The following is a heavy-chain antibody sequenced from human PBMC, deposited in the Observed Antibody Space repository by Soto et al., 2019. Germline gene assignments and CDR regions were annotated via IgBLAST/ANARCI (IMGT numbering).Heavy chain of an antibody. Sequence: QVQLVQSGAEVKKPGSSVKVSCKASGGTFSSYTISWVRQAPGQGLEWMGRIIPILGIANYAQKFQGRVTITADKSTSTAYMELSSLRSEDTAVYYCARGVRAYGRNWFDPWGQGTLVTVSS. J-gene: IGHJ5*02. V-gene: IGHV1-69*02. D-gene: IGHD4-17*01. CDR1: GGTFSSYT. CDR2: IIPILGIA. CDR3: ARGVRAYGRNWFDP.